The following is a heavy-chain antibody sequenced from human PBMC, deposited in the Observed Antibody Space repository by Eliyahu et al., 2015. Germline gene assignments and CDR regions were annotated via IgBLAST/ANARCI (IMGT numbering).Heavy chain of an antibody. CDR1: GYTFTGYY. CDR2: INPNSGGT. D-gene: IGHD6-13*01. CDR3: ARSAAGDYYYYGMDV. Sequence: QVQLVQSGAEVKKPGASVKVSXKASGYTFTGYYMHWVRQAPGQGLEWMGWINPNSGGTNYAQKFQGRVTMTRDTSISTAYMELSRLRSDDTAVYYCARSAAGDYYYYGMDVWGQGTTVTVSS. J-gene: IGHJ6*02. V-gene: IGHV1-2*02.